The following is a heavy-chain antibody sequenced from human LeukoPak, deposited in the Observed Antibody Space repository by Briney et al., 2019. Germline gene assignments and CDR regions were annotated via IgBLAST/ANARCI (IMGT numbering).Heavy chain of an antibody. CDR1: GGSFSGYY. D-gene: IGHD2-15*01. CDR2: INHSGST. Sequence: KPSETLSLTCAVYGGSFSGYYWSWIRQPPGKGLEWIGEINHSGSTNYNPSLKGRVTISVDTSKNQFSLKLSSVTAADTAVYYCARGLGVAGHYYYGMDVWGKGTTVTVSS. J-gene: IGHJ6*04. V-gene: IGHV4-34*01. CDR3: ARGLGVAGHYYYGMDV.